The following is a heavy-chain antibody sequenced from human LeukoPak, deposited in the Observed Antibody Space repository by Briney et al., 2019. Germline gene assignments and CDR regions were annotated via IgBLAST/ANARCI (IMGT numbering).Heavy chain of an antibody. Sequence: GESLKIPCKGSGYNFTSYWITWVRQMPGKGLEWMGIIYPGDSDTIYSPSFQGQVTISADKSINTAYLQWSSLKASDTAMYYCARRVGYSSGWYYNYWGQGTLVTVSS. CDR2: IYPGDSDT. CDR1: GYNFTSYW. V-gene: IGHV5-51*01. CDR3: ARRVGYSSGWYYNY. J-gene: IGHJ4*02. D-gene: IGHD6-19*01.